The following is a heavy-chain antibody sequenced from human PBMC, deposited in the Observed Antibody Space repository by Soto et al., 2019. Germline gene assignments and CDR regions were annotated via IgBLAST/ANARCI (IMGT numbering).Heavy chain of an antibody. CDR1: GFTISSYW. CDR2: ILGDGSST. Sequence: EVQLVESGGGLVQPGGSLRLTCAASGFTISSYWMHWVRQAPGKGLVWVSRILGDGSSTNYADAVKGRFTISRDNAKNTLYLQMNSLRDEDTAVYYCARDPITYYMDGWGKGTPGIVSS. J-gene: IGHJ6*03. CDR3: ARDPITYYMDG. D-gene: IGHD1-20*01. V-gene: IGHV3-74*01.